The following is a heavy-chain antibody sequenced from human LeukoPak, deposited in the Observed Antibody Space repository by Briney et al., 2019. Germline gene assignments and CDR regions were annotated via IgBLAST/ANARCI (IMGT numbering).Heavy chain of an antibody. J-gene: IGHJ4*02. CDR3: ASYIIVVPTRDY. CDR1: GFTFNNYV. Sequence: PGGSLRLSCAASGFTFNNYVMSWVRQAPGKGLEWVANIKQDGSEKYYVDSVKGRFTISRDNAKTSLYLQMNSLRAEDTAVYYCASYIIVVPTRDYWGQGTLVTVSS. V-gene: IGHV3-7*01. D-gene: IGHD2-2*01. CDR2: IKQDGSEK.